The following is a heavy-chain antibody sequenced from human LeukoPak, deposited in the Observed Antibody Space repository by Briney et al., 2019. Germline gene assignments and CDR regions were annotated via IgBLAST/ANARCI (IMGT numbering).Heavy chain of an antibody. V-gene: IGHV3-66*01. CDR1: GFTVNSND. CDR2: IYISGVT. Sequence: GGSLRLSCTVSGFTVNSNDMNWVRQAPGKGLEWVSLIYISGVTKYADSVQGRFTISGDNSKNTLYLQMNSLRAEDTAVYYCAQRSPSYWGQGTLVTVSS. D-gene: IGHD3-10*01. J-gene: IGHJ4*02. CDR3: AQRSPSY.